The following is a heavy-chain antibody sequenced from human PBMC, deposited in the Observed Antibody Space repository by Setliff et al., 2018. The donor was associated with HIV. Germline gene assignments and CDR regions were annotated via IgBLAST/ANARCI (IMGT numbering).Heavy chain of an antibody. V-gene: IGHV4-4*08. CDR2: VYTSEIS. CDR3: ARAISTPSYYYHMDV. J-gene: IGHJ6*03. CDR1: GGSISGYY. Sequence: PSETLSLTCTVSGGSISGYYWSWIRQPPGKGLEWIGYVYTSEISNYNSSLRSRVVISLDTSKNQFSLKLGSVTAADTAVYYCARAISTPSYYYHMDVWGTGTPVTVSS. D-gene: IGHD3-10*01.